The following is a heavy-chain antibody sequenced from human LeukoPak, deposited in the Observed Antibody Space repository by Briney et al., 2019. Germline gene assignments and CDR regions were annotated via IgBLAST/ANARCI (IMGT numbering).Heavy chain of an antibody. CDR1: GGSFSGYY. D-gene: IGHD3-22*01. V-gene: IGHV4-34*01. CDR2: INHSGST. CDR3: ARGWDYYDSSGTGY. Sequence: SETLSLTCAVYGGSFSGYYWSCIRQPPGKGLEWIGEINHSGSTNYNPSLKSRVTISVDTSKNQFSLKLSSVTAADTAVYYCARGWDYYDSSGTGYWGQGTLVTVSS. J-gene: IGHJ4*02.